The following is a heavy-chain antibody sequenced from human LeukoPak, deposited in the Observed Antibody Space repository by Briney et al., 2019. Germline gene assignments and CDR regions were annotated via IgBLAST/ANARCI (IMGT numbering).Heavy chain of an antibody. Sequence: PGGSLRLSCAVSGFRASDYYMSWVRQAPGKGLEWVALIRGSGDTFYGDSVKGRFTISTDDSKNTVYLRRNRLRVEDTAVYFCARDRAATQDWVEFDPWGQGTLVTVSS. D-gene: IGHD2-15*01. CDR2: IRGSGDT. CDR3: ARDRAATQDWVEFDP. V-gene: IGHV3-53*01. CDR1: GFRASDYY. J-gene: IGHJ5*02.